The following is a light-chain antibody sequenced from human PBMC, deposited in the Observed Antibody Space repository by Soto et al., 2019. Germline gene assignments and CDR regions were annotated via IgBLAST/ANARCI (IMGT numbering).Light chain of an antibody. V-gene: IGLV2-8*01. Sequence: QSVLTQPPSASGSPGQSVTISCTGTSSDVGGYNYVSWYQHHPGKAPKLIIYEVYKRPSGVPDRFSGSKSGNTAALTVSCLQVEDEADYYCSSYVGTNSYVFGTGTKVTVL. CDR3: SSYVGTNSYV. J-gene: IGLJ1*01. CDR1: SSDVGGYNY. CDR2: EVY.